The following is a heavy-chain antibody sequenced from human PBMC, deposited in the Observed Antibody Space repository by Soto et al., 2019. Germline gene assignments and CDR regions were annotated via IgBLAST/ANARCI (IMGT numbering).Heavy chain of an antibody. D-gene: IGHD3-22*01. CDR3: ARLRSNDYDTSGYSGPA. CDR2: ISSSSSYR. Sequence: GGSLRLSCAASGFTFSSYSMNWVRQAPGKGLEWVSSISSSSSYRYYADSVKGRFTISRDNAKNSLYLQMNSLRAEDTAVYYCARLRSNDYDTSGYSGPAWGQGTLVTVSS. J-gene: IGHJ1*01. CDR1: GFTFSSYS. V-gene: IGHV3-21*01.